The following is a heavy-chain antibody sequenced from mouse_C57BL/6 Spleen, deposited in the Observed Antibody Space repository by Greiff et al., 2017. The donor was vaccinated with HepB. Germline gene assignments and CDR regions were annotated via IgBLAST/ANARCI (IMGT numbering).Heavy chain of an antibody. V-gene: IGHV1-55*01. D-gene: IGHD2-4*01. J-gene: IGHJ1*03. CDR1: GYTFTSYW. CDR3: ARRGYYEYDELWYFDV. CDR2: IYPGSGST. Sequence: QVQLQQPGTELVKPGASVKLSCKASGYTFTSYWMHWVKPRPGQGLEWIGDIYPGSGSTNYNEKFKSKATLTVDTSSSTAYMQLSSLTSEDSAVYYCARRGYYEYDELWYFDVWGTGTTVTVSS.